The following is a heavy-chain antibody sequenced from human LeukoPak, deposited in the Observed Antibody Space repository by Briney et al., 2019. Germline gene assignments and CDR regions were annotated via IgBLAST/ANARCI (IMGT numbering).Heavy chain of an antibody. J-gene: IGHJ3*02. Sequence: ASVKVSCKASGYTFTSYYMHWVRQAPGQGLEWMGRIIPILGIANYAQKFQGRVTITADKSTSTAYMELSSLRSEDTAVYYCARVRSNIVGATDDAFDIWGQGTMVTVSS. D-gene: IGHD1-26*01. CDR2: IIPILGIA. CDR1: GYTFTSYY. CDR3: ARVRSNIVGATDDAFDI. V-gene: IGHV1-69*02.